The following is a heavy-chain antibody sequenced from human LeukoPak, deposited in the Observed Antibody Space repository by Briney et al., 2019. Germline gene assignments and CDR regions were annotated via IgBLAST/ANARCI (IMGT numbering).Heavy chain of an antibody. V-gene: IGHV3-21*01. CDR1: GFTFSSYS. CDR2: ISSSSSYI. J-gene: IGHJ3*02. CDR3: AREGYYDFPDAFDI. D-gene: IGHD3-3*01. Sequence: GGSLRLSCAASGFTFSSYSMNWVRQAPGKGLEWVSSISSSSSYIYYADSVKGRFTISRDDAKNSLYLQMNSLRAEDTAVYYCAREGYYDFPDAFDIWGQGTMVTVSS.